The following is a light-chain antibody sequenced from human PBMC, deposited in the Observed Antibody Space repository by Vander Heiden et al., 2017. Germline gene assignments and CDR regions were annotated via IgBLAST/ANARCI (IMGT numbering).Light chain of an antibody. CDR3: AAWDGSLNGWV. CDR2: INN. Sequence: QSVLTPPPSASGPPGQRVTISRPGSSYSIGRNSVNWYQQVPGTAPKLLIYINNQRPSGVPDRFSGSKSGTSASLAISGLQSEDEADYYCAAWDGSLNGWVFGGGTKLTVL. J-gene: IGLJ3*02. V-gene: IGLV1-44*01. CDR1: SYSIGRNS.